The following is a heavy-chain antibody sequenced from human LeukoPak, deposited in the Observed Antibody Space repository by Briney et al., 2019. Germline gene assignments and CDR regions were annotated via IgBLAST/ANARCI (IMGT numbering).Heavy chain of an antibody. J-gene: IGHJ4*02. D-gene: IGHD6-13*01. CDR3: ARDHTVIAAAAPFDY. Sequence: ASVKVSCKASGYTFTGYYMHWVRQAPGQGLEWMRWINPNGGGTNYAQKFQGRVTMTRDTSISTAYMELSRLRSDDTAVYYCARDHTVIAAAAPFDYWGQGTLVTVSS. CDR2: INPNGGGT. V-gene: IGHV1-2*02. CDR1: GYTFTGYY.